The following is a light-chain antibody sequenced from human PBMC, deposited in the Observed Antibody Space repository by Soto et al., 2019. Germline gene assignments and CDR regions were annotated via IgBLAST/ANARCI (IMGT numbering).Light chain of an antibody. CDR1: QGISSW. CDR3: QQANSFPPAT. CDR2: AAS. Sequence: DIQMTQSPSSVSASVGDRVTITCRASQGISSWLALYQQKPGKAPKLLIYAASSLQSGVPSRFRGSGSGTDFTLTISSLQTEDFATYYWQQANSFPPATFGPGTKVDIK. J-gene: IGKJ3*01. V-gene: IGKV1D-12*01.